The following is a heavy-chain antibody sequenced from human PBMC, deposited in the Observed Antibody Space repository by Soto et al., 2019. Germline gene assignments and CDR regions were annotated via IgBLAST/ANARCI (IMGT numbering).Heavy chain of an antibody. V-gene: IGHV3-30*18. D-gene: IGHD3-16*02. CDR1: GFTFSTYV. J-gene: IGHJ4*02. Sequence: GGSLRLSCAASGFTFSTYVMHWVRQAPGKGLEWVAVISYDGGNKYYADSVKGRFTISRDNSKNTLYLQMNSLRAEDTAVYYCAKALVAYDYLWGSYRPNFDYWGQGSLVTVSS. CDR3: AKALVAYDYLWGSYRPNFDY. CDR2: ISYDGGNK.